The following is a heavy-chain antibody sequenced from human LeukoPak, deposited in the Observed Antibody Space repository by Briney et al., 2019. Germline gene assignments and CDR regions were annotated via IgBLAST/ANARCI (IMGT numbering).Heavy chain of an antibody. CDR3: ARGDFGFGELLG. J-gene: IGHJ4*02. V-gene: IGHV4-59*01. CDR1: GGSISSYY. Sequence: PSETLSLTCTVSGGSISSYYWNWIRQPPGKGLEWIGYIYYTGSTKYNPSLKSRVTISIDTSKNQFSLKLSSVTAADTAVYYCARGDFGFGELLGWGQGTLVTVSS. D-gene: IGHD3-10*01. CDR2: IYYTGST.